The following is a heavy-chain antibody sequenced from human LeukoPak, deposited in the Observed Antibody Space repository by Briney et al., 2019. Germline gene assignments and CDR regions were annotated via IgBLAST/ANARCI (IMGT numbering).Heavy chain of an antibody. D-gene: IGHD4-17*01. Sequence: PGGSLRLSCAASGFTFSDYYMSWIRQAPGKGLEWVSAISGSGGSTYYADSVKGRFTISRDNAKNTLYLQMNSLRAEDTAVYYCASGMGSYGDYEEWGQGTLVTVSS. CDR2: ISGSGGST. CDR1: GFTFSDYY. CDR3: ASGMGSYGDYEE. V-gene: IGHV3-11*04. J-gene: IGHJ4*02.